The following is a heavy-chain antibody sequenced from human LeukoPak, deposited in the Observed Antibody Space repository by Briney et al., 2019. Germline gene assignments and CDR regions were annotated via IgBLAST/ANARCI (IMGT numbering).Heavy chain of an antibody. CDR1: GYTFNSYG. CDR2: ISAYNGNT. Sequence: ASVKVSCKASGYTFNSYGIIWVRQAPGQGLEWMGWISAYNGNTNYAQKLQGRVTMTTDTSTSTAYMELRSLRSDDTAVYYCARDRRPYYDILTGFDYWGQGTLVTVSS. J-gene: IGHJ4*02. CDR3: ARDRRPYYDILTGFDY. D-gene: IGHD3-9*01. V-gene: IGHV1-18*01.